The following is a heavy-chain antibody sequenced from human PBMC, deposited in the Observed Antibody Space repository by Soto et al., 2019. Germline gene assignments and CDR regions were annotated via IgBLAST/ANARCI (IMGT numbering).Heavy chain of an antibody. V-gene: IGHV1-8*01. CDR2: MNPNSGNT. D-gene: IGHD3-10*01. J-gene: IGHJ5*02. CDR1: GYTFTSYD. CDR3: ARQGALWFGESRANWFDH. Sequence: ASVKVSCKASGYTFTSYDINWVRQATGQGLEWMGWMNPNSGNTGYAQKFRGRVTMTRNTSISTAYMELSSLRSEDTAVYYCARQGALWFGESRANWFDHWGQGTLVTVSS.